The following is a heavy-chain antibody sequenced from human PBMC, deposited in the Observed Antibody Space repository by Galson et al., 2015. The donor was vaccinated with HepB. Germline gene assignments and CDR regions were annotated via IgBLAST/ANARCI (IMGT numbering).Heavy chain of an antibody. CDR2: IHPSGGRT. CDR1: GFTFSYFL. Sequence: SLRLSCAASGFTFSYFLMNWVRQAPGKGLEWVSGIHPSGGRTYYADSVKGRFTISRDNSKNTLYLQINSLRAEDTAVYYCAKGVPRYTSGWYLGGVAYFDRWGQGALVAGSS. V-gene: IGHV3-23*01. D-gene: IGHD6-19*01. CDR3: AKGVPRYTSGWYLGGVAYFDR. J-gene: IGHJ5*02.